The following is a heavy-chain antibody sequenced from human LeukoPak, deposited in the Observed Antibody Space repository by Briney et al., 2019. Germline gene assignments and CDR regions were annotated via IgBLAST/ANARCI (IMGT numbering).Heavy chain of an antibody. J-gene: IGHJ4*02. D-gene: IGHD6-6*01. Sequence: GGSLRLSCAASGFTFSGSAMHWVRQASGKGLEWVSSISSSSSYIYYADSVKGRFTISRDNAKNSLYLQMNSLRAEDTAVYYCARGVGDVAASTDYWGQGTLVTVSS. V-gene: IGHV3-21*01. CDR2: ISSSSSYI. CDR3: ARGVGDVAASTDY. CDR1: GFTFSGSA.